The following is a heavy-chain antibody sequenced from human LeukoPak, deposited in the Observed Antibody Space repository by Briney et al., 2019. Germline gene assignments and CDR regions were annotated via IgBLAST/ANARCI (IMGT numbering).Heavy chain of an antibody. J-gene: IGHJ4*02. V-gene: IGHV3-48*04. CDR3: ARPPAYCSSTSCYYDY. D-gene: IGHD2-2*01. CDR1: GFTFSSYS. CDR2: ISSASSIL. Sequence: TGGSLRLSCAASGFTFSSYSMNWVRQAPGKGLEWVSYISSASSILYYAASVKGRFTISRDNAKNLLFLQMNSLRAEDTAVYYCARPPAYCSSTSCYYDYWGQGTLVTVSS.